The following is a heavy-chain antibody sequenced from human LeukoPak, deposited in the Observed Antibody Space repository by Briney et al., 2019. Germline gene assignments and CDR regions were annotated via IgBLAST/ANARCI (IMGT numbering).Heavy chain of an antibody. V-gene: IGHV3-21*01. CDR1: GFTFSCYS. CDR2: ISASSNFI. CDR3: ARDPGYSSGWFDY. J-gene: IGHJ4*02. D-gene: IGHD6-19*01. Sequence: GGSLRLSCVVSGFTFSCYSMSWVRQAPGKGLEWVSSISASSNFISYADSVKGRFTISRDNAKKSLYLQMNSVRAEDTAVYYCARDPGYSSGWFDYWGQGALVTVSS.